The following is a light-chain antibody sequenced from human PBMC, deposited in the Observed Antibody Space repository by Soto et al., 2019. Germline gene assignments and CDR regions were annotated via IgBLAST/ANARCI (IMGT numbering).Light chain of an antibody. J-gene: IGKJ1*01. CDR3: QHYYNWPRT. V-gene: IGKV3-15*01. Sequence: EIVMTHSPSTLSVSPLERATLSFMATQSILRNLAWYQHKPGQPPRLLIYGASTRATGIPGRFSGSGSGTEFTLTISSLQSEDFAVYYCQHYYNWPRTFGQGTKVDIK. CDR2: GAS. CDR1: QSILRN.